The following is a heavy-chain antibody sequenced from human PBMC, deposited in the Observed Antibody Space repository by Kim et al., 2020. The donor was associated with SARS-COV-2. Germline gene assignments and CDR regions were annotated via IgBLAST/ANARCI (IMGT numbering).Heavy chain of an antibody. Sequence: GGSLRLSCSGSGFTFSEYAIHWVRRAPGKGLEYVSATTRSGDGSFYADSVEGRFTVSRDNSKNTLYLQMNSLRVEDTTVYYCVKYGRSYGTVLWGEGPLVIVST. D-gene: IGHD5-18*01. V-gene: IGHV3-64D*06. CDR2: TTRSGDGS. J-gene: IGHJ4*02. CDR3: VKYGRSYGTVL. CDR1: GFTFSEYA.